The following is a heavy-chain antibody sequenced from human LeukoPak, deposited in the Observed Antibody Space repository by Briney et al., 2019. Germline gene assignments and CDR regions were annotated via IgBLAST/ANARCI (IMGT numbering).Heavy chain of an antibody. Sequence: GASVKVSCKASGGTFSSYAISWVRQAPGQGLEWMGGIIPIFGTANYAQEFQGRVTITADKSTSTAYMELSSLRSEDTAVYYCARWGANMVRGVIFSYYGMDVWGKGTTVTVSS. J-gene: IGHJ6*04. D-gene: IGHD3-10*01. V-gene: IGHV1-69*06. CDR1: GGTFSSYA. CDR2: IIPIFGTA. CDR3: ARWGANMVRGVIFSYYGMDV.